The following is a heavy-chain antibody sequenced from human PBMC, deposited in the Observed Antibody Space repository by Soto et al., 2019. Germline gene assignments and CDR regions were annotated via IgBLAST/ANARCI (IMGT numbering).Heavy chain of an antibody. CDR3: SIPDPTYGDSPNEAFDI. J-gene: IGHJ3*02. CDR1: GGSISSSSYY. CDR2: IYYSGST. D-gene: IGHD4-17*01. Sequence: QLQLQESGPGLVKPSETLSLTCTVSGGSISSSSYYWGWIRQPPGKGLEWIGSIYYSGSTYYNPSIKTRITRSVETAQNQSHLKMISVTAADSAVCYWSIPDPTYGDSPNEAFDIWGQGTMVTV. V-gene: IGHV4-39*01.